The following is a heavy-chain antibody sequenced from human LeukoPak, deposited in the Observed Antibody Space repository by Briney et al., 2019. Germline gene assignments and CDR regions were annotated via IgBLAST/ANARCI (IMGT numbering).Heavy chain of an antibody. Sequence: SETLSLTCTVSGGSISSYYWIWIRQPPGKGLEWICYIDYRWTTNYNPSLKSRVTISVDPSKSQFSLRPSSVPAADPAVYYCARGWGYCSGGNCYFTYFDYWGQGALVTVSS. CDR3: ARGWGYCSGGNCYFTYFDY. CDR1: GGSISSYY. J-gene: IGHJ4*02. V-gene: IGHV4-59*01. CDR2: IDYRWTT. D-gene: IGHD2-15*01.